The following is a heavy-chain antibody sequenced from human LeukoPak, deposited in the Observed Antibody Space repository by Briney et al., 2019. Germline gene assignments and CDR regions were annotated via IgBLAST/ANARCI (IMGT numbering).Heavy chain of an antibody. V-gene: IGHV1-46*01. CDR3: ASGGAGIGVAATCAY. Sequence: ASVKVSCKASGYTFTSYYMHWVRQAPGQGLEWMGIINPSGGSTSYAQKFQGRVTMTRDTSTSTAYMELSSLTSEDTAVYYCASGGAGIGVAATCAYWGQGTSVTVSS. CDR2: INPSGGST. D-gene: IGHD6-19*01. J-gene: IGHJ4*02. CDR1: GYTFTSYY.